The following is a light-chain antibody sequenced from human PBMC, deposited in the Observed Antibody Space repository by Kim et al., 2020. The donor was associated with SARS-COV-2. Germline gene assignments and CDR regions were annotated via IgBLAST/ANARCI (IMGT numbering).Light chain of an antibody. CDR1: QSISTW. Sequence: ATVGVRVTITCRARQSISTWLSWYQQKPGKAPKLLIYTASSLQSGVPSRFSGSGSGTEFTLTISSLQPDDFAVYYCQQYGSSSWYTFGQGTKLEI. J-gene: IGKJ2*01. CDR3: QQYGSSSWYT. CDR2: TAS. V-gene: IGKV1-5*03.